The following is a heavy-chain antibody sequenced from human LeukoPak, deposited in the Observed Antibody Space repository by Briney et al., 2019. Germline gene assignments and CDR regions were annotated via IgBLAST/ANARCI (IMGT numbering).Heavy chain of an antibody. CDR2: INIDGSST. Sequence: GGSLRLSCEASGFTFTNYWMHWVRQVPGKGLVWVSRINIDGSSTSYADSVKGRCTISRDNARNSLYLQMDSLRAEDTAVYYCANLWEMGYWGQGTLVTVSS. V-gene: IGHV3-74*01. D-gene: IGHD5-24*01. J-gene: IGHJ4*02. CDR3: ANLWEMGY. CDR1: GFTFTNYW.